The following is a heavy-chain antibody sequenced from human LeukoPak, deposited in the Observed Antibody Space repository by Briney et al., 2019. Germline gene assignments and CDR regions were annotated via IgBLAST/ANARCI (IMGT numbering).Heavy chain of an antibody. CDR2: IMSDGRST. CDR1: GFTFTTYG. V-gene: IGHV3-74*01. J-gene: IGHJ4*02. CDR3: ASPGVAAAGISN. Sequence: GGSLRLSCAASGFTFTTYGMHWVRQAPGKGLVWVSRIMSDGRSTYADSVKGRFTISRDTAKNTLYLQMNSLRAEDTAVYYCASPGVAAAGISNWGQGTLVTVSS. D-gene: IGHD6-13*01.